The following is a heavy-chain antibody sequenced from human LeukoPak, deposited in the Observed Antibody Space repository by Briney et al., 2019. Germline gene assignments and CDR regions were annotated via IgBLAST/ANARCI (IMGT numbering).Heavy chain of an antibody. CDR1: GHTLTSYA. CDR3: ARSPDILTGENFDY. J-gene: IGHJ4*02. V-gene: IGHV1-2*02. CDR2: INPNSGGT. D-gene: IGHD3-9*01. Sequence: ASVKVSCKASGHTLTSYAMNWVRQAPGQGLEWMGWINPNSGGTNYAQKFYARVTMTRDTSISTAYMELSRLRSDDTAVFYCARSPDILTGENFDYWGQGTLVTVSS.